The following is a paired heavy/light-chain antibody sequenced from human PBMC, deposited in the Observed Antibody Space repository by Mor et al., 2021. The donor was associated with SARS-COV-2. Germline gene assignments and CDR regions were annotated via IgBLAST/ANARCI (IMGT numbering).Heavy chain of an antibody. V-gene: IGHV4-30-2*01. CDR3: ARVITMVRGLMTCYFDS. D-gene: IGHD3-10*01. CDR2: IYYSGST. Sequence: QLQLQESGSGLVKPSQTLSLTCAVSGASIARGGDSWSWIRQPPGKGLEWIGYIYYSGSTYYNPSLKSRVTISVDRSKNQFSLKLNSVTAADTAVYYCARVITMVRGLMTCYFDSWGQGTLVTVSS. CDR1: GASIARGGDS. J-gene: IGHJ4*02.
Light chain of an antibody. CDR3: QSADSSGSTVV. V-gene: IGLV3-25*03. J-gene: IGLJ2*01. CDR2: KDN. Sequence: SFELTQPPSVSVSPGQTARITCSGDALPKQYGYWYQQKPGQAPVVVIYKDNERPSGIPGRFSGSSSGTTVTLTISGVQVEDEAVYYCQSADSSGSTVVFGGGTKLTVL. CDR1: ALPKQY.